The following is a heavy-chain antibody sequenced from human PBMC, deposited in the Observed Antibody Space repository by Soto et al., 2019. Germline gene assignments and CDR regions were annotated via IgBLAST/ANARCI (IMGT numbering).Heavy chain of an antibody. J-gene: IGHJ4*02. CDR3: AKHDGGATLRTLDH. CDR2: FTDSVT. CDR1: GFIFSNYV. Sequence: EVQLLESGGDSVQPGGSLRLSCEASGFIFSNYVMSWVRQAPGKGLELVSGFTDSVTYYADSVKGRFTISRDFSKNTLSLEMNSLRVDDTAIYYCAKHDGGATLRTLDHWGQGTLVTVSS. D-gene: IGHD3-10*01. V-gene: IGHV3-23*01.